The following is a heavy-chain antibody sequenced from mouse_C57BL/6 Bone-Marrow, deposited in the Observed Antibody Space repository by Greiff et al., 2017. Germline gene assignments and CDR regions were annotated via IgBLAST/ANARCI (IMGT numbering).Heavy chain of an antibody. Sequence: QVQLQQPGAELMKPGASVKLSCKATGYTFTGYWIEWVKQRPGHGLEWIGEIFPGSGRTNYNEKFKGKATLTADTSSNTAYMQLSSLTTEDSAIYYCARSMSSRHRSFDYWGQGTTLTVSS. V-gene: IGHV1-9*01. CDR2: IFPGSGRT. D-gene: IGHD1-1*01. J-gene: IGHJ2*01. CDR3: ARSMSSRHRSFDY. CDR1: GYTFTGYW.